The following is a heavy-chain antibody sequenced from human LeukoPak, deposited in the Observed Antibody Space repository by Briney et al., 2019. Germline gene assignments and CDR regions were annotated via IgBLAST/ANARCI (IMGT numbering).Heavy chain of an antibody. CDR1: GYTFTSYG. CDR2: ISAYNGNT. V-gene: IGHV1-18*01. D-gene: IGHD3-22*01. J-gene: IGHJ4*02. Sequence: GASVKVSCKASGYTFTSYGISWVRQAPGQGLEWMGWISAYNGNTNYAQKLQGRVTMTTDTSTSTAYMELSSLRSEDTAVYYCASLVSNDYYDSSGSDYWGQGTLVTVSS. CDR3: ASLVSNDYYDSSGSDY.